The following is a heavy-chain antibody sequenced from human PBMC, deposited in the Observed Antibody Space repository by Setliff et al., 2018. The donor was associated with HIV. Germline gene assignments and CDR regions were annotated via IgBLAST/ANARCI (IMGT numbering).Heavy chain of an antibody. J-gene: IGHJ4*02. D-gene: IGHD5-12*01. CDR1: GFTFSNYR. CDR3: ARGRGQWLLKGGLGY. Sequence: GESLKISCAASGFTFSNYRIHWVRQAPGKGLEWISRINGDGRSTTYADSVKGRFTISRDNAKNTVYLQMNSLRVEDTSIYYCARGRGQWLLKGGLGYWGQGTLVTVSS. CDR2: INGDGRST. V-gene: IGHV3-74*01.